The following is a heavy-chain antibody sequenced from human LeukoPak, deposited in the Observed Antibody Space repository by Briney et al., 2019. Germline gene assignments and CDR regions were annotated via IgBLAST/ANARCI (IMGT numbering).Heavy chain of an antibody. D-gene: IGHD5-24*01. V-gene: IGHV1-2*04. CDR3: ARAVEMATIPFYFDY. CDR2: ISPNSGGT. Sequence: GASVKVSCKASGGTFSSYAISWVRQAPGQGLEWMGWISPNSGGTNYAQKFQGWVTMTRDTSISTAYMELSRLRSDGTAVYYCARAVEMATIPFYFDYWGQGTPVTVSS. CDR1: GGTFSSYA. J-gene: IGHJ4*02.